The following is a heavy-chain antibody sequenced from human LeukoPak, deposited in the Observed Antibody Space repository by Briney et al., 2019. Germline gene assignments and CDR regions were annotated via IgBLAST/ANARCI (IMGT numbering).Heavy chain of an antibody. CDR3: ARDDILTGYPEYFQH. Sequence: ASVKVSCKASGYTFTSYGISWVRRAPGQGLEWMGWISAYNGNTNYAQKLQGRVTMTTDTSTSTAYMELRSLRSDDTAVYYCARDDILTGYPEYFQHWGQGTLVTVSS. J-gene: IGHJ1*01. D-gene: IGHD3-9*01. V-gene: IGHV1-18*01. CDR1: GYTFTSYG. CDR2: ISAYNGNT.